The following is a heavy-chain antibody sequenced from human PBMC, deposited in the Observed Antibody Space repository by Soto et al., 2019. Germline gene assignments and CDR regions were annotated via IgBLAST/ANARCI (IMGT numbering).Heavy chain of an antibody. V-gene: IGHV4-31*03. Sequence: QVQLQESGPGLVKPSQTLSLTCTVSGGSISSGGYYWSWIRQHPGKGLEWIGYIYYSGSTYYNPSLKRRGTISVGTSKNQFSLKLSSVTAADTAVYYCARGFRSDSTPLDYWGQGTLVTVSS. CDR2: IYYSGST. CDR3: ARGFRSDSTPLDY. D-gene: IGHD1-26*01. J-gene: IGHJ4*02. CDR1: GGSISSGGYY.